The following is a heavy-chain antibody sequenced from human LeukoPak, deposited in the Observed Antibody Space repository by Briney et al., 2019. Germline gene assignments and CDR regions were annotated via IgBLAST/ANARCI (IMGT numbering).Heavy chain of an antibody. V-gene: IGHV1-8*03. CDR1: GYTFTSYD. CDR3: ARGRGYKRAFDI. J-gene: IGHJ3*02. D-gene: IGHD5-24*01. CDR2: MNPNSGNT. Sequence: ASVKVSCKASGYTFTSYDINWVRQATGQGLEWMGWMNPNSGNTGCAHKFPGRVTLTRNTSITTAYMELRHLSSEDAAVSYCARGRGYKRAFDIWGQGTMVTVSS.